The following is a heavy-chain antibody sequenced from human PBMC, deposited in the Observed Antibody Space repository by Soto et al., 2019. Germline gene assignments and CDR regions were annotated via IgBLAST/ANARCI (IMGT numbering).Heavy chain of an antibody. Sequence: QVQLQQWGAGLLKPSETLSLTCTVYGGSFSGYYWSWIRQPPGKGLEWIGEINHSGSTNYNPSLTSRVTISVDTSKNQFSLKLGSVTAADTAVYYCARGGVAARSHYFAYWGQGTLVTVST. CDR1: GGSFSGYY. J-gene: IGHJ4*02. CDR2: INHSGST. CDR3: ARGGVAARSHYFAY. D-gene: IGHD6-13*01. V-gene: IGHV4-34*01.